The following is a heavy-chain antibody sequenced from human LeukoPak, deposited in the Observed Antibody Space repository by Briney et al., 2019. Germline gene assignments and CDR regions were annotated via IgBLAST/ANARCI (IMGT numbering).Heavy chain of an antibody. Sequence: GGSLRLSCAASGFTFSSYSMNWVRQAPGKGLEWVSSISSSSSYIYYADSVKGRFTISRDNAKNSLYLQMNSLRAEDTAVYYCARDAPRGYSYEHDYWGQGTLVTVSS. D-gene: IGHD5-18*01. CDR1: GFTFSSYS. CDR2: ISSSSSYI. J-gene: IGHJ4*02. V-gene: IGHV3-21*01. CDR3: ARDAPRGYSYEHDY.